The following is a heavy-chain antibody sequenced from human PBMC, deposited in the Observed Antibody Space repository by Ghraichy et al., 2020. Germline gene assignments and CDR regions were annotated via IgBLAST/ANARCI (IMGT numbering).Heavy chain of an antibody. CDR3: ARSPVEGVRRGVISRGKDWYFDL. V-gene: IGHV4-39*01. Sequence: SETLSLTCTVSGGSISSSSYYWGWIRQPPGKGLEWIGSIYYSGSTYYNPSLKSRVTISVDTSKNQFSLKLSSVTAADTAVYYCARSPVEGVRRGVISRGKDWYFDLWGRGTLVTVSS. CDR2: IYYSGST. J-gene: IGHJ2*01. CDR1: GGSISSSSYY. D-gene: IGHD3-10*01.